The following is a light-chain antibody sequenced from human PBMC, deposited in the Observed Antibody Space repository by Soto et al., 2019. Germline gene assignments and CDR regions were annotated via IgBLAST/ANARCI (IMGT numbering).Light chain of an antibody. J-gene: IGKJ4*01. CDR1: QSVNNNY. CDR2: GAS. V-gene: IGKV3-20*01. Sequence: VLTQSPGTLSLSPGERATLSCRANQSVNNNYLAWYQQKPGQSPRLLIYGASIRATAIPDRFSGSGSGTDFTLTISRLEPEDSAVYYCQQHSRSITFGGGTKVEIK. CDR3: QQHSRSIT.